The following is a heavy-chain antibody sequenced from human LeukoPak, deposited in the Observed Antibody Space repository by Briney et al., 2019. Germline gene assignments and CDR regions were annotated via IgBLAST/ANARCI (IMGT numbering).Heavy chain of an antibody. CDR2: IKSKTDGGTT. CDR3: TTDEIVVVPAGRRDY. CDR1: GFTFSSYA. V-gene: IGHV3-15*01. D-gene: IGHD2-2*01. J-gene: IGHJ4*02. Sequence: PGGSLRLSCAASGFTFSSYAMSWVRQAPGKGLEWVGRIKSKTDGGTTDYAAPVKGRFTISRDDSKNTLYLQMNSLKTEDTAVYYCTTDEIVVVPAGRRDYWGQGTLVTVSS.